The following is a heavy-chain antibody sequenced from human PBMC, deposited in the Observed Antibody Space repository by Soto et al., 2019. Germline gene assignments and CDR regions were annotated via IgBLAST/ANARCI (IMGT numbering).Heavy chain of an antibody. CDR2: LNPYGNT. V-gene: IGHV4-4*07. CDR1: GGSISSYR. Sequence: QVQLQESGPGLVRPSETLSLTCTVSGGSISSYRWSWIRQPAGKGLEWIGRLNPYGNTHYNPSLKSRVTVSVDTSRNQFFLTLRSVTAADSAVYHCGRESGETWDYEASWGQGTPVTVSS. J-gene: IGHJ5*02. D-gene: IGHD1-7*01. CDR3: GRESGETWDYEAS.